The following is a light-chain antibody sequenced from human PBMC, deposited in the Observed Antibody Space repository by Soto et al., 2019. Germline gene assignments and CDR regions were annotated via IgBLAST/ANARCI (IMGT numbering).Light chain of an antibody. V-gene: IGLV1-44*01. CDR1: RSNIGSNT. CDR2: SNN. CDR3: AAWDDSLNGSYV. J-gene: IGLJ1*01. Sequence: QSVLTQPPSTSGTPGQRVNISCSGSRSNIGSNTVTWYQQLPGTAPKLLIYSNNQRPSGVPDRFSGSKSGTSASLAISGLQSEDEADYYCAAWDDSLNGSYVFGTGTKVTVL.